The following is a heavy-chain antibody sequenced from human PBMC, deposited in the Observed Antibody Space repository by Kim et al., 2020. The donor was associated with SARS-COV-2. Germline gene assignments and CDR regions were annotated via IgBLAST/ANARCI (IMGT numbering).Heavy chain of an antibody. CDR3: ARDYCSSTSCYFDY. D-gene: IGHD2-2*01. Sequence: AQKFQGRVTMTRDTSTSTVYMELSSLRSEDTAVYYCARDYCSSTSCYFDYWGQGTLVTVSS. J-gene: IGHJ4*02. V-gene: IGHV1-46*01.